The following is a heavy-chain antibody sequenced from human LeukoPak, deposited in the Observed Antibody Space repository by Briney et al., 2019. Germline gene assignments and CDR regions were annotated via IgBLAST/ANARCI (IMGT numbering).Heavy chain of an antibody. CDR3: ARERYGSWFDP. D-gene: IGHD3-10*01. J-gene: IGHJ5*02. Sequence: GGSLRLSCAASGFTFSTYTMNWVRQAPGKGLEWVSSISSSSTYIYYADSVKGRFTMSRDNARNSLYLQMNSLRAEDTAVYYCARERYGSWFDPWGQGTLVTVSS. V-gene: IGHV3-21*01. CDR1: GFTFSTYT. CDR2: ISSSSTYI.